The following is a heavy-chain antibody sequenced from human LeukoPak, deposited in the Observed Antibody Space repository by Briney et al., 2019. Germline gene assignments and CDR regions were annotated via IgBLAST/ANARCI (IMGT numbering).Heavy chain of an antibody. D-gene: IGHD6-19*01. CDR1: GHTFTDYY. J-gene: IGHJ4*02. CDR2: INPNSGDT. CDR3: ATSHSSGWADY. Sequence: ASVKVSCKASGHTFTDYYMHWVRQAPGQGLEWMGWINPNSGDTDFAQKFQGRVTMTRDASVSTAYMDLSSLSSDDTALYYCATSHSSGWADYWGQGTLVTVS. V-gene: IGHV1-2*02.